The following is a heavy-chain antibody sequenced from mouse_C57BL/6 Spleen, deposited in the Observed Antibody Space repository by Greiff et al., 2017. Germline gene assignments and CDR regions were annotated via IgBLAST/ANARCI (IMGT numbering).Heavy chain of an antibody. CDR3: ARKANGYWYFDV. Sequence: DVMLVESGGGLVKPGGSLKLSCAASGFTFSDYGMHWVRQAPEKGLEWVAYISSGSSTIYYADTVKGRFTISRDNAKNTLFLQMTSLRSEDAAVYYCARKANGYWYFDVWGTGTTVTVSS. J-gene: IGHJ1*03. CDR1: GFTFSDYG. V-gene: IGHV5-17*01. CDR2: ISSGSSTI.